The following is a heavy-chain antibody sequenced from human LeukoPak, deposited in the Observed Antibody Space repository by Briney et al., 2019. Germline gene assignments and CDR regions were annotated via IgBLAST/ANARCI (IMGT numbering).Heavy chain of an antibody. CDR2: IYYSGST. J-gene: IGHJ6*02. Sequence: PSETLSLNCTVSGGSISSYYWNWIRQPPGKGLEWIGYIYYSGSTNYNPSLKSRVTISVDTTKNQFSLKLSSVTAADTAVYYCAGSRGYSYGNVVYYGMDVWGQGTTVTVSS. D-gene: IGHD5-18*01. CDR3: AGSRGYSYGNVVYYGMDV. CDR1: GGSISSYY. V-gene: IGHV4-59*08.